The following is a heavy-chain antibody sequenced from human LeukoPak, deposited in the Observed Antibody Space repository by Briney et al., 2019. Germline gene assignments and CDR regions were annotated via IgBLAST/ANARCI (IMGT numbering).Heavy chain of an antibody. D-gene: IGHD4-17*01. CDR3: ARIQEGDYVPGINYYYYMDV. Sequence: SETLSLTCTVSGGSISSSSYYWGWIRQPPGKGLEWIGSIYYSGSTYYNPSLKSRVTISVDTSKNQFSLKLSSVTAADTALYYCARIQEGDYVPGINYYYYMDVWGKGTTVTVSS. CDR2: IYYSGST. V-gene: IGHV4-39*01. J-gene: IGHJ6*03. CDR1: GGSISSSSYY.